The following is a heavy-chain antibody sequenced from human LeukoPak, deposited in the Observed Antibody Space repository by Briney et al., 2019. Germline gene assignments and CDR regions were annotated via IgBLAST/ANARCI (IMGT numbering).Heavy chain of an antibody. CDR1: GGSFSNYA. CDR2: IIPIFGTA. CDR3: AGDNDSRDPPHFDY. V-gene: IGHV1-69*06. D-gene: IGHD3-16*01. J-gene: IGHJ4*02. Sequence: ASVKVSCKASGGSFSNYAISWVRQAPGQGLEWMGGIIPIFGTANYAQKFRGRVTITADKSTRTAYMELSSLRSEDTAVYYCAGDNDSRDPPHFDYWGQGTLVTVSS.